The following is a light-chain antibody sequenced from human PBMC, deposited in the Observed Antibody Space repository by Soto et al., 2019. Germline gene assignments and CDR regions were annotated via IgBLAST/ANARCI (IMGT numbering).Light chain of an antibody. Sequence: QSALTQPASVSESLGQSITISCTGTSSDVGGFDFVSWYQQHPGKAPKLMIYEVNNRPSGVSNRFSASKSGNTASLTFSGLQVEDEADYYCSSWTSSTTQVLGGGTQLTVL. CDR3: SSWTSSTTQV. J-gene: IGLJ3*02. V-gene: IGLV2-14*01. CDR1: SSDVGGFDF. CDR2: EVN.